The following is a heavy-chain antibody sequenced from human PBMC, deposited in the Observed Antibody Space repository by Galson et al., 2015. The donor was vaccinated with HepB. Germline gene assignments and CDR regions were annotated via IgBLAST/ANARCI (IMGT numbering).Heavy chain of an antibody. J-gene: IGHJ6*02. Sequence: SLRLSCAGSGFTFSHYLMHWVRQAPGKGLEWVAVIPSDGSDVYYGDSVQGRFTVSRADSKNTLHLQMNDLRAEDTAIYYCARDVTRKYKGPGTLHSYFYGMDVWGRGTTVTVSS. CDR2: IPSDGSDV. V-gene: IGHV3-30*03. D-gene: IGHD1-14*01. CDR1: GFTFSHYL. CDR3: ARDVTRKYKGPGTLHSYFYGMDV.